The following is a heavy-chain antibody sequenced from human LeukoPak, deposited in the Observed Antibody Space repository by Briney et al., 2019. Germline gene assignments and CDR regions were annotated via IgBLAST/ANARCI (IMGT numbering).Heavy chain of an antibody. CDR2: IIPILGIA. D-gene: IGHD6-19*01. Sequence: SVKVSCKASGGTFSSYVISWVRQAPGQGLEWMGRIIPILGIANYAQKFQGRVTITADKSTSTAYMELSSLRAEDTAVYYCAKDLAVAGRHHVDYWGQGTLVTVSS. J-gene: IGHJ4*02. CDR3: AKDLAVAGRHHVDY. V-gene: IGHV1-69*04. CDR1: GGTFSSYV.